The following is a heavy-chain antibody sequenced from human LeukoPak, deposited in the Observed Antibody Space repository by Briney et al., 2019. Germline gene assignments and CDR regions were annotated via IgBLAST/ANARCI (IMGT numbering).Heavy chain of an antibody. CDR1: GYTFTGYY. CDR3: ARDHCTSSGCYEYYYYGMDV. V-gene: IGHV1-2*02. CDR2: INPNSGGT. J-gene: IGHJ6*02. Sequence: ASVKVSCKASGYTFTGYYMHWLRQAPGQGLEWMGWINPNSGGTNYAEKFQGRVTMTSDTSISTAYMELTRLRSDDTAVYYCARDHCTSSGCYEYYYYGMDVWGQGTTVTVSS. D-gene: IGHD2-2*01.